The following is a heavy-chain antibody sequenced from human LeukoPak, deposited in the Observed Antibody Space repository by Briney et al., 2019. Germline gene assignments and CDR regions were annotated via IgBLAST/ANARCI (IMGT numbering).Heavy chain of an antibody. J-gene: IGHJ3*02. CDR2: IRSDGSDT. CDR1: GFTFSDTW. Sequence: GGSLRLSCAASGFTFSDTWMHWVRQAPGEGLVWVSRIRSDGSDTRYAESVKGRFTISRDNAKNTLYLQMNSLRAEDTAVYYCARDQGGMTLVGNAFDIWGQGTMVTVSS. D-gene: IGHD3-16*01. CDR3: ARDQGGMTLVGNAFDI. V-gene: IGHV3-74*01.